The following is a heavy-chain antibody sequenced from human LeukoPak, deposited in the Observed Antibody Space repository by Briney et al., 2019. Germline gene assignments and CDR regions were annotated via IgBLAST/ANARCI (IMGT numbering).Heavy chain of an antibody. CDR2: MNPNSGNT. V-gene: IGHV1-8*01. CDR3: ARGGDIVVVPAAQFDY. D-gene: IGHD2-2*01. Sequence: ASVKVPFTASGYTFTSYDINWVRQATGQGLEWMGWMNPNSGNTGYAQKFQGRVTMTRNTSISTAYMELSSLRSEDTAVYYCARGGDIVVVPAAQFDYWGQGTLVTVSS. CDR1: GYTFTSYD. J-gene: IGHJ4*02.